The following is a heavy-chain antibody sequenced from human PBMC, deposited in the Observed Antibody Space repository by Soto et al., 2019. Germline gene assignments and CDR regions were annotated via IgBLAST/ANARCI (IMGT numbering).Heavy chain of an antibody. Sequence: SVKVSCKASGGTFSSYAISWVRQAPGQGLEWMGGIIPIFGTANYAQKFQGRVTITADESTSTAYLELSSLRSEDTAVYYCASLPVAGPFGYWGQGSLVTVSS. J-gene: IGHJ4*02. CDR1: GGTFSSYA. V-gene: IGHV1-69*13. CDR2: IIPIFGTA. CDR3: ASLPVAGPFGY. D-gene: IGHD6-19*01.